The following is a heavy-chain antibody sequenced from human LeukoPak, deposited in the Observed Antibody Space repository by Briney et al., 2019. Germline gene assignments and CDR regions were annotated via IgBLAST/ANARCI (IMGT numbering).Heavy chain of an antibody. J-gene: IGHJ4*02. Sequence: GGSLRLSCAASGFTFSSYAMSWVRQAPGKGLEWVAKIKQDGSEKYYVDSVKGRFTISRDNRKNSLYLQMNSLRVEDTAIYHCAVAGKPAAGGSVGYWGQGTLVTVSS. CDR3: AVAGKPAAGGSVGY. D-gene: IGHD6-13*01. CDR2: IKQDGSEK. V-gene: IGHV3-7*01. CDR1: GFTFSSYA.